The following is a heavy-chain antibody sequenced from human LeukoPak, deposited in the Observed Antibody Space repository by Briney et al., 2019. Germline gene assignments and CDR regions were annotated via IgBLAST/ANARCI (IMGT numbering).Heavy chain of an antibody. Sequence: GGSLRLSCAASGFTFSTFAMIWVRQPPGKGLEWVSVIYSGGSTYYADSVKGRFTISRDNAKNTLYLQMNSLRAEDTAVYYCARRSAARDAFDIWGQGTMVTGSS. J-gene: IGHJ3*02. V-gene: IGHV3-66*01. CDR1: GFTFSTFA. CDR3: ARRSAARDAFDI. CDR2: IYSGGST. D-gene: IGHD6-6*01.